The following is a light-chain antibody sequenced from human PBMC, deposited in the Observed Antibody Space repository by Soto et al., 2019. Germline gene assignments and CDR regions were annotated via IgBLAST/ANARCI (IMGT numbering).Light chain of an antibody. V-gene: IGKV3-15*01. Sequence: IVLTQSPGTVSLSPGERATLSCRASQSGSSNLAWYQQKPGQAPRLLIYAVSTRATGIPARFSGSGSGTEFTLTINSLQSEDFAVYYCQQYNNWPPTWTFGQGTKVDIK. CDR3: QQYNNWPPTWT. J-gene: IGKJ1*01. CDR1: QSGSSN. CDR2: AVS.